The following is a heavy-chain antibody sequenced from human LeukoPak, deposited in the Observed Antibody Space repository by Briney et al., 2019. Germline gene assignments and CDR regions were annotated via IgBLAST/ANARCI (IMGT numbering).Heavy chain of an antibody. Sequence: SETLSLTCAVYGGSFSGYYWSWIRQPPGKGLEWIGEINHSGSTNYNPSLKSRVTISVDTSKNQFSLKLSAVTAADTAVYYCARVQRATGTTCGGYNWFDPWGQGTLVTVSS. D-gene: IGHD1-7*01. V-gene: IGHV4-34*01. CDR3: ARVQRATGTTCGGYNWFDP. J-gene: IGHJ5*02. CDR1: GGSFSGYY. CDR2: INHSGST.